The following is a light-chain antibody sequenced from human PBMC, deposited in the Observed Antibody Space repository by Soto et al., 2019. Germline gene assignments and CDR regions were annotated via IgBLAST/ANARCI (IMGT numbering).Light chain of an antibody. J-gene: IGKJ2*01. CDR2: SAS. V-gene: IGKV1-39*01. Sequence: DIQMTKSPSSLSASVGDRLSITCRASQSIRTSLNWYQQRPGKAPNLLIYSASTLQSGVPSIFIGSGSGTVFSLTINGLQPEDSATYYCQHSSAFGQGTK. CDR1: QSIRTS. CDR3: QHSSA.